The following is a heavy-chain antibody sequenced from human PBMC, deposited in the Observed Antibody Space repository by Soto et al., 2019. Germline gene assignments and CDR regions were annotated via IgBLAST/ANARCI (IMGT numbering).Heavy chain of an antibody. CDR3: ASVAIAARPGGDYYYYGMDV. CDR2: ISYDGSNK. J-gene: IGHJ6*02. D-gene: IGHD6-6*01. Sequence: GGSLRLSCAASGFTFSNYGMHWVRQAPGKGLEWVAVISYDGSNKYYADSVKGRFTISRDNSKNTLYLQMNSLRAEDTAVYYCASVAIAARPGGDYYYYGMDVWGQGTTVTVSS. V-gene: IGHV3-30*03. CDR1: GFTFSNYG.